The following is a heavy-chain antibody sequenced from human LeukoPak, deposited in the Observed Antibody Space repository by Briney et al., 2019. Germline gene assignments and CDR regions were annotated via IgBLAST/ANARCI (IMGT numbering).Heavy chain of an antibody. V-gene: IGHV1-69*05. D-gene: IGHD1-14*01. CDR2: IIPIFGTA. CDR1: GGTFSSYA. Sequence: ASVKVSCKASGGTFSSYAISWVRKAPGQGLEWMGRIIPIFGTANYAHKSQGRVTITTDESTSNAYMEMSSLRSEDTAVYYCARDNRRGYYDYMDVWGKGTTVTVSS. CDR3: ARDNRRGYYDYMDV. J-gene: IGHJ6*03.